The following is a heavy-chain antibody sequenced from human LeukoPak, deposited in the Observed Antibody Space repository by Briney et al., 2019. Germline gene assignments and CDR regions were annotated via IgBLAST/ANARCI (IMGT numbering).Heavy chain of an antibody. CDR2: INLSGGST. D-gene: IGHD6-6*01. CDR1: GYTFTSYY. CDR3: ARELGSSPSF. J-gene: IGHJ4*02. V-gene: IGHV1-46*01. Sequence: ASVKVSCKASGYTFTSYYMHWVRQAPGQGLEWMGIINLSGGSTSYAQKFQGRVTMTTDTAPSTVYMELSSLRSEDTAVYYCARELGSSPSFWGQGTMVTVSS.